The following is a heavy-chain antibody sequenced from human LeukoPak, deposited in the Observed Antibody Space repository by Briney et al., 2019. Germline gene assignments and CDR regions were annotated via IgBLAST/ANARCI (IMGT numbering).Heavy chain of an antibody. CDR3: ARGVDDFWSGYYTGFHYYYYYYMDV. V-gene: IGHV4-34*01. Sequence: SETLSLTCAVYGGSFSGYYWSWIRQPPGKGLEWIGEINHSGSTNYNPSLKSRVTISVDTSKNQFSLKLSSVTAADTAVYYCARGVDDFWSGYYTGFHYYYYYYMDVWGKGTTVTVSS. CDR2: INHSGST. J-gene: IGHJ6*03. D-gene: IGHD3-3*01. CDR1: GGSFSGYY.